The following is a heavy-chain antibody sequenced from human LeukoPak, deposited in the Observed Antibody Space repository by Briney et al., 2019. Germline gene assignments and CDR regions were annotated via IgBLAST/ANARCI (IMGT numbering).Heavy chain of an antibody. CDR1: GFTFSSYA. Sequence: GGSLRLSCAASGFTFSSYAMHWVRQAPGKGLEWVAVISYDGSNKYYADSVKGRFTISRDNSKNTLYLQMNSLRAEDTAVYYCARDPAYCGGNCYLYYYYYYGMDVWGQGTTVTVSS. CDR3: ARDPAYCGGNCYLYYYYYYGMDV. J-gene: IGHJ6*02. CDR2: ISYDGSNK. D-gene: IGHD2-21*02. V-gene: IGHV3-30-3*01.